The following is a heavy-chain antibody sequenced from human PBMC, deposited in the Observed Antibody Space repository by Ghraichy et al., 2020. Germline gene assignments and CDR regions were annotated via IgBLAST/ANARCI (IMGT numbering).Heavy chain of an antibody. D-gene: IGHD3-3*02. J-gene: IGHJ6*02. V-gene: IGHV1-3*01. Sequence: ASVKVSCKASGYTFTSYAMHWVRQAPGQRLEWMGWINAGNGNTKYSQKFQGRVTITRDTSASTAYMELSSLRSEDTAVYYCASQRRTHFWSAFYYYGMDVWGQGTTVTVSS. CDR1: GYTFTSYA. CDR3: ASQRRTHFWSAFYYYGMDV. CDR2: INAGNGNT.